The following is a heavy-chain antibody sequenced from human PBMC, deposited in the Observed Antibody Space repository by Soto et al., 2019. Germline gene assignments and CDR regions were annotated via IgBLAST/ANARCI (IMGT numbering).Heavy chain of an antibody. Sequence: GGSLRLSCAVSGFTVSSNYMSWVRQAPGKGLEWVSIIYNDGTTSYTDSVKGRFTISRDNSQNTLYLQMNSLRADDTALYYCARELGQNYIDYWGQGPLVTVSS. D-gene: IGHD7-27*01. V-gene: IGHV3-53*01. CDR3: ARELGQNYIDY. J-gene: IGHJ4*02. CDR1: GFTVSSNY. CDR2: IYNDGTT.